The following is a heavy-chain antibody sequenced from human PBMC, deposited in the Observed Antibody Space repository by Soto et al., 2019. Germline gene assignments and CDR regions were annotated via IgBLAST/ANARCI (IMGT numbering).Heavy chain of an antibody. CDR3: VADVPNSSGYVPIDY. J-gene: IGHJ4*02. CDR2: IYYSGST. D-gene: IGHD3-22*01. Sequence: SETLSLTCTVSGGSISSYYWSWIRQHPGKGLEWIGYIYYSGSTYYNPSLKSRVTISVDTSKNQFSLKLSSVTAADTAVYYCVADVPNSSGYVPIDYWGQGTLVTVSS. V-gene: IGHV4-59*06. CDR1: GGSISSYY.